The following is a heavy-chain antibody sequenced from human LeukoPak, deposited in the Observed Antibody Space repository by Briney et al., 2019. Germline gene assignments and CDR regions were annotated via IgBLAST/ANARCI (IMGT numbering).Heavy chain of an antibody. Sequence: GGSLRLSCAASGFTFSSYWMSWVRQAPGKGLEWVANIKQDGSGKYYVDSVKGRFTISRDNAKNSLYLQMNSLRAEDTAVYYCARSSYDILTGYGPYYYGMDVWGQGTTATVSS. D-gene: IGHD3-9*01. CDR3: ARSSYDILTGYGPYYYGMDV. CDR1: GFTFSSYW. CDR2: IKQDGSGK. V-gene: IGHV3-7*01. J-gene: IGHJ6*02.